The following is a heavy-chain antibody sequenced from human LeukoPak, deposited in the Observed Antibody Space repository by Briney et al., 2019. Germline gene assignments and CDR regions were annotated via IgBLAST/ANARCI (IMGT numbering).Heavy chain of an antibody. J-gene: IGHJ6*02. CDR2: IIPIFGTA. Sequence: PLASVKVSCKASGGTFSSYAISWVRQAPGQGLEWMGGIIPIFGTANYAQKFQGRVTITADESTSTAYMELSSLRSEDTAVYYCARDYYYDSSGSIKRYYGMDVWGQGTTVTVSS. CDR3: ARDYYYDSSGSIKRYYGMDV. D-gene: IGHD3-22*01. CDR1: GGTFSSYA. V-gene: IGHV1-69*01.